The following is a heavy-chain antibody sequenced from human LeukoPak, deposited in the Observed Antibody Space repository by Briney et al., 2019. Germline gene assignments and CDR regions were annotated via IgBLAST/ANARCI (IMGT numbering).Heavy chain of an antibody. J-gene: IGHJ4*02. CDR2: IRYDGSNK. D-gene: IGHD6-13*01. V-gene: IGHV3-30*02. CDR3: AKDPISRQQLVHGEFDY. Sequence: GGSLRLSCAASGFTFSSYGMHWVRQAPGKGLEWVAFIRYDGSNKYYADSVKGRFTISRDNSKNTLYLQMNSLRAEDTAVYYCAKDPISRQQLVHGEFDYWGQGTLVTVSS. CDR1: GFTFSSYG.